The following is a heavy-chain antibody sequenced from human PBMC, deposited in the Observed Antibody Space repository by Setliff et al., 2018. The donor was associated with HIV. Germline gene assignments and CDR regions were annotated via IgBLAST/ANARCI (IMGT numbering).Heavy chain of an antibody. CDR1: GYTFTSYY. V-gene: IGHV1-46*01. D-gene: IGHD3-16*01. Sequence: GASVKVSCKASGYTFTSYYMHWVRQAPGQGLEWMGIINPSDGSTSYAQKFQGRVTMTRDTSTSTVYMELSSLRSEDTALYYCARVDGYNNYDSGGLDYWGQGTLVTVSS. CDR2: INPSDGST. J-gene: IGHJ4*02. CDR3: ARVDGYNNYDSGGLDY.